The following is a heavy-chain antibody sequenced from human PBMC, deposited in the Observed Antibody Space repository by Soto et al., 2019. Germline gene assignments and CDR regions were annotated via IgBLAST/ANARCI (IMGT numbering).Heavy chain of an antibody. Sequence: SETLSLTCAVSVGSISNSNWWSCVRQPPGKGLEWIGEINHSGSTNYNPSLKSRVTISVDTSKNQFSLKLSSVTAADTAVYYCARGRGGDYPFNYWGQGTLVTVSS. D-gene: IGHD4-17*01. CDR3: ARGRGGDYPFNY. CDR2: INHSGST. J-gene: IGHJ4*02. CDR1: VGSISNSNW. V-gene: IGHV4-4*02.